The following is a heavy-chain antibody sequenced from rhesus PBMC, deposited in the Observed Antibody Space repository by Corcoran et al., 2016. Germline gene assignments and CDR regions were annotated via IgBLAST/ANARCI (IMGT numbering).Heavy chain of an antibody. J-gene: IGHJ1*01. CDR3: ARDGGF. V-gene: IGHV4-169*02. D-gene: IGHD3-22*01. CDR1: GGSISSSY. Sequence: QLQLQESGPGVVKPSETLSVTCAVSGGSISSSYWSWIRLAPGKGLGWIWYIYGSGSSTNYNTSLKSLGTRSVDTSKNQLSLKLSSVTTADTAVYYCARDGGFWGQVALVTVSS. CDR2: IYGSGSST.